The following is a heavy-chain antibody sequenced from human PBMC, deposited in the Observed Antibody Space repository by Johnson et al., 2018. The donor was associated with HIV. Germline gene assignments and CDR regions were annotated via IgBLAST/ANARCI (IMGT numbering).Heavy chain of an antibody. CDR2: ISYDGSNK. CDR1: GFTFSSYW. J-gene: IGHJ3*02. Sequence: QVQLVESRGGLVQPGGSLRLSCGASGFTFSSYWMSWVRQAPGKGLEWVAVISYDGSNKYYAESVRGRFTNSREKAKNSLYLQMNSLRAEDTALYYCVKGYGVSYSGAFDIWGHGTMVTVSS. D-gene: IGHD1-26*01. V-gene: IGHV3-30*18. CDR3: VKGYGVSYSGAFDI.